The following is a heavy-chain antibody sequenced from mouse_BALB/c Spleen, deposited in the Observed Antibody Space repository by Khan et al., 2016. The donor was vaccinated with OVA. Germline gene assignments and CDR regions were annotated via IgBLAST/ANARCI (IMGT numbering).Heavy chain of an antibody. V-gene: IGHV5-6*01. Sequence: EVKLMESGGDVVKPGGSQKLSCAASGFTFSTYGMSWVRQTPDKRLEWVATVSTGGHYTYYPDTVKGRFTISRDNAKDTLYLQMSSLKSEDTAMFYCARLAYFYDSEGFAYWGQGTLVTVSA. CDR3: ARLAYFYDSEGFAY. J-gene: IGHJ3*01. D-gene: IGHD1-1*01. CDR2: VSTGGHYT. CDR1: GFTFSTYG.